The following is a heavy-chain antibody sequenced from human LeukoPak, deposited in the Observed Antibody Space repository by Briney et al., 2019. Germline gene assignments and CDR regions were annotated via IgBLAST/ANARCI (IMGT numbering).Heavy chain of an antibody. CDR3: ARDRGRDDYGDYVNYYYYMDV. CDR2: IIPIFGTA. Sequence: ASVKVSCKASGGTFSSYAISWVRQAPGQGLEWMGGIIPIFGTANYAQKFQGRVTITADKSTSTAYMELSSLRSEDTAVYYCARDRGRDDYGDYVNYYYYMDVWGKGTTVTVSS. D-gene: IGHD4-17*01. CDR1: GGTFSSYA. V-gene: IGHV1-69*06. J-gene: IGHJ6*03.